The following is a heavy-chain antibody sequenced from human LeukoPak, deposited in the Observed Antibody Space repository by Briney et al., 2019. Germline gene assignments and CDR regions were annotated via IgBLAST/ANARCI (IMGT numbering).Heavy chain of an antibody. CDR3: ATSPQYSSGWYRAFDI. Sequence: ASVKVSCKVSGYTFTDYYMHWVQQAPGKGLEWMGLVDPEDGETIYAEKFQGRVTITADTSTDTAYMELSSLRSEDTAVYYCATSPQYSSGWYRAFDIWGQGTMVTVSS. CDR1: GYTFTDYY. V-gene: IGHV1-69-2*01. J-gene: IGHJ3*02. CDR2: VDPEDGET. D-gene: IGHD6-13*01.